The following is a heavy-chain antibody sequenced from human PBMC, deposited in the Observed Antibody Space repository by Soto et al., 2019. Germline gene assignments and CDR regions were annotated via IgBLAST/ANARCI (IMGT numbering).Heavy chain of an antibody. D-gene: IGHD5-18*01. V-gene: IGHV3-53*01. CDR3: ASGGYSYGPPAFDY. Sequence: EVQLVESGGGLIQPGGSLRLSCAASGFTVSSNYMSWVRQAPGKGLEGVSVIYSGGSTYYADSVKGRFTISRDNTXNTLDLQMHSLRAEDTAVYYCASGGYSYGPPAFDYWGQGTLVTVSS. CDR2: IYSGGST. J-gene: IGHJ4*02. CDR1: GFTVSSNY.